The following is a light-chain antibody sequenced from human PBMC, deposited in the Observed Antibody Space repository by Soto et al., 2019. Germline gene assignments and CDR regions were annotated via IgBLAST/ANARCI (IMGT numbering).Light chain of an antibody. CDR1: SGHSSYA. CDR3: QTWGTGIRV. V-gene: IGLV4-69*01. CDR2: LNSDGSH. Sequence: LTQSPSASASLGASVKLTCTLSSGHSSYAIAWHQQQPEKGPRYLMKLNSDGSHSKGDGIPDRFSGSSSGAERYLTISSLQSEDEADYYCQTWGTGIRVFGGGTKLTVL. J-gene: IGLJ3*02.